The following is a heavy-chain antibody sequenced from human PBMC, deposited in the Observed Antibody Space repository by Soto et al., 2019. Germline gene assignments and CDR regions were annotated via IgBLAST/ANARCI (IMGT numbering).Heavy chain of an antibody. CDR2: INQNGRRT. CDR3: VCGGNFFVY. J-gene: IGHJ4*02. D-gene: IGHD3-16*01. CDR1: GFTFSSYA. V-gene: IGHV3-7*01. Sequence: GGSLRLSCAASGFTFSSYAMSWVRQAPGQGLEWVSTINQNGRRTYYVDSVKGRFTISRDNAKNSLYLQMNSLRAEDTAVYYCVCGGNFFVYWGQGTLVTVSS.